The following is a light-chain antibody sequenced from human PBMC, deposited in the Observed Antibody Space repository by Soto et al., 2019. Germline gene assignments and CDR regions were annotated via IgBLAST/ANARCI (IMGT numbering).Light chain of an antibody. J-gene: IGLJ1*01. CDR3: SSYSSSSSLYV. CDR1: STDVGNYNY. CDR2: EVN. V-gene: IGLV2-14*01. Sequence: QSVLAQPASVSGSPGQSITIPCTGTSTDVGNYNYVSWFQLHPGKAPKVLIYEVNDRPSGVSDRFSGSKSGNTASLTISGLQAEDEADYYCSSYSSSSSLYVFGTGTKVTV.